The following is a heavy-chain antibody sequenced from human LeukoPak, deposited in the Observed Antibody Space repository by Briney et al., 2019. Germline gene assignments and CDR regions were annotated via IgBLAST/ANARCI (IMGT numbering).Heavy chain of an antibody. Sequence: GGTLRLSCAAPGFTFRNYGMSWVPQAPGKGLEWVSGISWNSGSIVYADFVKGRFTISRDNAKNSLYLQMNSLRTEDMALYYCAKASSGYSYGSHFDYWGQGTLVTVSS. CDR2: ISWNSGSI. CDR1: GFTFRNYG. CDR3: AKASSGYSYGSHFDY. J-gene: IGHJ4*02. V-gene: IGHV3-9*03. D-gene: IGHD5-18*01.